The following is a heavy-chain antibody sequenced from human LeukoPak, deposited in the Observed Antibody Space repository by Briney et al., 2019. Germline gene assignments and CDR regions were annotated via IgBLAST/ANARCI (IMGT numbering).Heavy chain of an antibody. V-gene: IGHV1-18*01. CDR2: ISAYNGNT. D-gene: IGHD3-10*01. J-gene: IGHJ5*02. CDR3: ARDTPYHPMDRGVSWFDP. Sequence: ASVKVSCKASGYTFTSYGISWVRQAPGQGLEWMGWISAYNGNTNYAQKLQGRVTMTTDTSTSTAYMELRSLRSDDTAVYYCARDTPYHPMDRGVSWFDPWGQGTLVTVSS. CDR1: GYTFTSYG.